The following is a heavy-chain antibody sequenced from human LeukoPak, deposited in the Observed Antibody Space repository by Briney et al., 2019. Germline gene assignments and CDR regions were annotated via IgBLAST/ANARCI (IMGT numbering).Heavy chain of an antibody. J-gene: IGHJ4*02. CDR2: MQSNGNS. V-gene: IGHV4-59*01. D-gene: IGHD3-16*01. Sequence: SETVSLTCTVSGDSISTYHWNWIRKPPGKGLEGIGYMQSNGNSKYHPSLRSRVTIFIDTSKSQVALILSSVTAADTAVYYCARDKQHSYGRYFDHWGQGALVTVSS. CDR1: GDSISTYH. CDR3: ARDKQHSYGRYFDH.